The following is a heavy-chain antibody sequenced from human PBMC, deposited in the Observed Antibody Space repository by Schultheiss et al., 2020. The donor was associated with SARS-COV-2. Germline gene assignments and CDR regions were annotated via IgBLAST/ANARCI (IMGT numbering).Heavy chain of an antibody. D-gene: IGHD1-26*01. CDR3: ARDSFASGSYRPIDY. J-gene: IGHJ4*02. V-gene: IGHV1-24*01. CDR2: FDPEDAVT. Sequence: ASVKVSCKVSGHTRTESSMHWVRQAPGKGLEWMGGFDPEDAVTIYSQKFQGRVIMTEDTATVTAYMELSSLRSEDTAVYYCARDSFASGSYRPIDYWGQGTLVTVSS. CDR1: GHTRTESS.